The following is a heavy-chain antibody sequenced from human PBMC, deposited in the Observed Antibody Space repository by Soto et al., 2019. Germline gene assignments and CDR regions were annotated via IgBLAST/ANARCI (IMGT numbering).Heavy chain of an antibody. Sequence: QVQLVQSGAEVKKPGASVKVSCKASGYPFSAYYMHWVRQAPGQGLEWMGWINPNSGGTNYAQKFQGRVTMTRDTPFSTAYMELSSWRSDARAVYSGARVPFFPSLAGRAVGAKGPRVTVSS. CDR2: INPNSGGT. V-gene: IGHV1-2*02. J-gene: IGHJ6*04. D-gene: IGHD3-16*01. CDR1: GYPFSAYY. CDR3: ARVPFFPSLAGRAV.